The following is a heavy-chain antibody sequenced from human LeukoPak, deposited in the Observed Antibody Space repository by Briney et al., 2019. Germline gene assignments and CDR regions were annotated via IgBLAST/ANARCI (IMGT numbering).Heavy chain of an antibody. V-gene: IGHV3-9*01. D-gene: IGHD3-22*01. CDR2: INWKSGSV. J-gene: IGHJ6*02. CDR3: AKGLDGMDV. Sequence: AGGSLRPSCAASGFTLDDYDMHWVRQAPGKGLEWVSIINWKSGSVRYADSVKGRFTISRDDAKNSLYLQMKRLRPEDTALYYCAKGLDGMDVWGQGTTVTVSS. CDR1: GFTLDDYD.